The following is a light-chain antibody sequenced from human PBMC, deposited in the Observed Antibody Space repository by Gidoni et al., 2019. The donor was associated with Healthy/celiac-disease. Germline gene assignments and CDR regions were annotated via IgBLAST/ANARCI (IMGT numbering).Light chain of an antibody. J-gene: IGKJ1*01. CDR3: QQYYSFPPWT. Sequence: VIWMTQSPSLLSASTGDRVTISRRMSQGICSYLAWYPQKPGKAPELLIYAASTLQSGVPSRFSSSRAGTNFTLTISCLQSEDFATYYCQQYYSFPPWTFXXXTKVEIK. V-gene: IGKV1D-8*01. CDR2: AAS. CDR1: QGICSY.